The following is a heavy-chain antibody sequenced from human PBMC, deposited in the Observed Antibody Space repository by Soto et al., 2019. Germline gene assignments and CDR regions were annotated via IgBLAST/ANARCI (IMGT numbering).Heavy chain of an antibody. J-gene: IGHJ6*02. CDR1: GGTFSSYA. D-gene: IGHD3-3*01. CDR2: IIPIFGTA. CDR3: AREKVRSIYGMDV. Sequence: SVKVSCKASGGTFSSYAISWVRQAPGQGLEWMGGIIPIFGTANYAQKFQGRVTITADESTSTAYMELSSLRSEDTAVYYCAREKVRSIYGMDVWVQGTTVAVSS. V-gene: IGHV1-69*13.